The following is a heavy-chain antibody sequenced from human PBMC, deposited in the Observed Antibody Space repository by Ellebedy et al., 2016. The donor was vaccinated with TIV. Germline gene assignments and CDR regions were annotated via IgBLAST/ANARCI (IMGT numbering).Heavy chain of an antibody. CDR2: IDPSDSYT. CDR3: ARRLAYYYDSSGYLDY. V-gene: IGHV5-10-1*01. J-gene: IGHJ4*02. Sequence: GESLKISCKGSGYSFTSYWISWVRQMPGKGLEWMGRIDPSDSYTNYSPSFQGHVTISADKSISTAYLQWSSLKASDTAMYYCARRLAYYYDSSGYLDYWGQGTLVTVSS. CDR1: GYSFTSYW. D-gene: IGHD3-22*01.